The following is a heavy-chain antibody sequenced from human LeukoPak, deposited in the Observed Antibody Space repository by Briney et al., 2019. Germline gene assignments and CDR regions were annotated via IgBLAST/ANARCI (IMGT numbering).Heavy chain of an antibody. Sequence: GASVKVSCKASGGTFSSYAISWVRQAPGQGLEWMGGIIPIFGTANYAQKFQGRVTITADESTSTAYMELSSLRSEDTAVYYCARAPNYYCGDFDYWGQGTLVTVSS. J-gene: IGHJ4*02. D-gene: IGHD3-10*01. CDR3: ARAPNYYCGDFDY. V-gene: IGHV1-69*13. CDR2: IIPIFGTA. CDR1: GGTFSSYA.